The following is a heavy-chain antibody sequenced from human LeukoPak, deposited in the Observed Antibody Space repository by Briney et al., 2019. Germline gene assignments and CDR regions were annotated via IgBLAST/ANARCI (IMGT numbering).Heavy chain of an antibody. J-gene: IGHJ4*02. CDR3: ARVSGDILTGYYSDY. CDR2: IYYSGST. V-gene: IGHV4-59*01. D-gene: IGHD3-9*01. CDR1: GGSISSYY. Sequence: SETLSLTCTVSGGSISSYYWSWIRQPPGKGLEWIGYIYYSGSTNYNPSLKSRVTISVDTSKNQFSLKLSSVTAADTAVYYCARVSGDILTGYYSDYWGQGTLVTVSS.